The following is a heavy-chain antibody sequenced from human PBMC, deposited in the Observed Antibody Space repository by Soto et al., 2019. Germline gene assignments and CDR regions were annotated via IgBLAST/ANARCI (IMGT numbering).Heavy chain of an antibody. D-gene: IGHD6-19*01. J-gene: IGHJ4*02. CDR1: GFTFRSYA. V-gene: IGHV3-23*01. CDR2: ISGSGGST. Sequence: EVQLLESGGGLVQPGGSLRLSCTASGFTFRSYAMNWVRQAPGKGLAWFSVISGSGGSTYYADSVKGRFTISRDNSKNKLYLQMNSLRAEDTAVYYCASRTSGWYFDYWGQGTLVTVSS. CDR3: ASRTSGWYFDY.